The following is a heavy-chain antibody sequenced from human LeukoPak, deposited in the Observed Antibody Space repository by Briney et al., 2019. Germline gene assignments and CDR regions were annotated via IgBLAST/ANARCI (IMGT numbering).Heavy chain of an antibody. V-gene: IGHV1-2*02. J-gene: IGHJ3*02. CDR2: INPNSGGT. D-gene: IGHD3-22*01. CDR3: ARESNYYDSSGYYYRGAFDI. Sequence: GASVKVSCKASGYTFTGYYMHWVRQAPGQGLEWMGWINPNSGGTNYAQKFQGRVTMTRDTSISTAYMELSRLRSDDTAVYYCARESNYYDSSGYYYRGAFDIWGQGTMVTVSS. CDR1: GYTFTGYY.